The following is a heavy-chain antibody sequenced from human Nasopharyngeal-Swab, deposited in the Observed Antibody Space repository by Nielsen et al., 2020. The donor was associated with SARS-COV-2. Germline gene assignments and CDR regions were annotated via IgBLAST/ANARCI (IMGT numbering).Heavy chain of an antibody. J-gene: IGHJ6*03. CDR1: GGTFSSYA. D-gene: IGHD5-12*01. V-gene: IGHV1-69*13. CDR2: IIPIFGTA. Sequence: SVKVSCKASGGTFSSYAISWVRQAPGQGLEWMGGIIPIFGTANYAQKFQGRVTITADESTSTAYMELSSLRSEDTAVYYCAREASIRGYSGYDPYYMDVWGKGTTVSLL. CDR3: AREASIRGYSGYDPYYMDV.